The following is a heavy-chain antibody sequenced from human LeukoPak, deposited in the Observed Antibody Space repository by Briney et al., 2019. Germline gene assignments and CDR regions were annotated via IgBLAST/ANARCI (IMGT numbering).Heavy chain of an antibody. D-gene: IGHD6-19*01. V-gene: IGHV3-7*01. CDR1: GFPFSNYW. CDR3: ARVQGSSGPGIFEY. Sequence: GGPLRLSCAVSGFPFSNYWMSWLRQARGKALEWVANIKQGGSEKLYVDSVQGRLPISRDNAKISLYLQMNSLRVEDTAVYYCARVQGSSGPGIFEYWGQGTLVTVSS. J-gene: IGHJ4*02. CDR2: IKQGGSEK.